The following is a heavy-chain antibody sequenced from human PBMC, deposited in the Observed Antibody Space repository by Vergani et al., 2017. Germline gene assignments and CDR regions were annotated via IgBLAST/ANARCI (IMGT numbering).Heavy chain of an antibody. D-gene: IGHD6-13*01. CDR1: GGTFSSYT. CDR3: ARSIAAANYYYYGMDV. Sequence: QVQLVQSGAEVKKPGSSVKVSCKASGGTFSSYTISWVRQAPGQGLEWIGRIIPILGIANYAQKFQGRVTITADKSTSTAYMELSSLRSEDTAVYYCARSIAAANYYYYGMDVWGQGTTVTVSS. V-gene: IGHV1-69*02. CDR2: IIPILGIA. J-gene: IGHJ6*02.